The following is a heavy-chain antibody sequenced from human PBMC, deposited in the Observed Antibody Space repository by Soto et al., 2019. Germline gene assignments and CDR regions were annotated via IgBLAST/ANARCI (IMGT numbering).Heavy chain of an antibody. D-gene: IGHD2-2*01. Sequence: PVGSLRLSCAASGFTFSSYEMNWVRQAPGKTLEWVSYISSAGDSSYYADSVKSRFTISRDNAKNSLYLQMNSLRVEGTAVYYCARVYCSTTTCHVQAFDSWGQGTLVTVSS. J-gene: IGHJ4*02. CDR3: ARVYCSTTTCHVQAFDS. CDR1: GFTFSSYE. CDR2: ISSAGDSS. V-gene: IGHV3-48*03.